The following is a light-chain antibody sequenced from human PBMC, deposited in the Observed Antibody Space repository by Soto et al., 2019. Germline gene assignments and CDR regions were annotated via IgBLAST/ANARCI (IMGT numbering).Light chain of an antibody. V-gene: IGKV3-15*01. CDR2: GVS. CDR1: QSVSSN. CDR3: QQYNNWPPTWT. Sequence: EIVMTQSPATLSVYPGERATLSCRASQSVSSNLAWYQQKPGQAPRLLIYGVSTRATDIPARFSGSGSGTEFTLTISSLQSEDFAVYYCQQYNNWPPTWTFGQGTKVDIK. J-gene: IGKJ1*01.